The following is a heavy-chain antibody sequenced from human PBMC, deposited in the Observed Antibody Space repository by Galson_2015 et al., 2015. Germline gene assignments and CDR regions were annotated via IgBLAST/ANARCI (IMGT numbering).Heavy chain of an antibody. CDR1: GFTFSQAW. Sequence: SLRLSCAASGFTFSQAWMSWVRQAPGKGLEWVGRVKSKTDGGTTDYAAPVKGRFTISRDDSRNTLYLQMNSLKTEDTAVYYCTTDVPYGSGSYWFDYWGQGTLVTVSS. J-gene: IGHJ4*02. CDR2: VKSKTDGGTT. V-gene: IGHV3-15*01. CDR3: TTDVPYGSGSYWFDY. D-gene: IGHD3-10*01.